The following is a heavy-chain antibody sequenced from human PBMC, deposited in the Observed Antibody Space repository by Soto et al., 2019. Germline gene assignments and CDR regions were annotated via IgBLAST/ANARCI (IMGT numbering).Heavy chain of an antibody. V-gene: IGHV1-18*01. Sequence: QVQLVQSGAEVKKPRASVMLSCKASGYTFNKHAIMWVRQARGQGLEWMGWISAHNGNTNSAPKFQGRLTMTTDTSTSTAYMELRSLRSDDTAVYYCAKVLSGTYFDDSDYWGQGTLVTVSS. J-gene: IGHJ4*02. CDR1: GYTFNKHA. CDR3: AKVLSGTYFDDSDY. CDR2: ISAHNGNT. D-gene: IGHD1-26*01.